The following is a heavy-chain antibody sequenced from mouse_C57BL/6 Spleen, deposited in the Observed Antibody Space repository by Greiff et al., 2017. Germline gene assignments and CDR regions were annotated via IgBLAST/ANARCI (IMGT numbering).Heavy chain of an antibody. V-gene: IGHV3-1*01. CDR3: ARYYGSSWYCDV. CDR1: GYSITSGYD. CDR2: ISYSGST. Sequence: EVQRVESGPGMVKPSQSLSLTCTVTGYSITSGYDWHWIRHFPGNKLEWMGYISYSGSTNYTPSLNSRISITHDTSKNHFFLKLNSVTTEDTAPYYCARYYGSSWYCDVWGTGTTVTVSS. D-gene: IGHD1-1*01. J-gene: IGHJ1*03.